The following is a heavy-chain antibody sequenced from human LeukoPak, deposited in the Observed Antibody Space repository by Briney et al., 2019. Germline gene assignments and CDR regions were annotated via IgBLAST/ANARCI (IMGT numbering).Heavy chain of an antibody. J-gene: IGHJ4*02. CDR3: ARDLDSSHLDY. Sequence: SETLSLTCTVSGGSISSYYWSWIRQPPGKGLEWIGYIYYSGSTNYNPSLKSRVTISVGTSKNQFSLKLSSVTAADTAVYYCARDLDSSHLDYWGQGTLVTVSS. D-gene: IGHD6-13*01. CDR1: GGSISSYY. V-gene: IGHV4-59*01. CDR2: IYYSGST.